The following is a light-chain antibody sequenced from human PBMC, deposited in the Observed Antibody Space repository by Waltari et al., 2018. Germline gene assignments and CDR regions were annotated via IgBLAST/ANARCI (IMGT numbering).Light chain of an antibody. CDR1: SLRTHY. V-gene: IGLV3-19*01. Sequence: SSELTQDPAVSVALGQTFRSTCQGGSLRTHYDSWYQQKPGQAPVLVTYGKNNRPSGIPDRFSGSSSGNTASLTITGAQAEDEADYYCNSRDSSGNHVVFGGGTKLTVL. CDR2: GKN. CDR3: NSRDSSGNHVV. J-gene: IGLJ2*01.